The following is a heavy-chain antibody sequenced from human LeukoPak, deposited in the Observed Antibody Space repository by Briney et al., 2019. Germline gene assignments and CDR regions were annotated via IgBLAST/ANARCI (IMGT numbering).Heavy chain of an antibody. Sequence: GGSLSLSCAASGFPFSSYAMHWVRPAPGKGLEWVAVMSYVGSKTSYADSVKGRFTISRDNSKNTLYLQMNSLRAEDTALYYCARDVEQLGYFDYWGQGTLVTVSS. CDR2: MSYVGSKT. J-gene: IGHJ4*02. CDR3: ARDVEQLGYFDY. D-gene: IGHD6-6*01. CDR1: GFPFSSYA. V-gene: IGHV3-30-3*01.